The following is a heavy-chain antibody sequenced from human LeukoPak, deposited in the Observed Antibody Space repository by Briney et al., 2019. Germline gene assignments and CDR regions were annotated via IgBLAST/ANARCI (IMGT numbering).Heavy chain of an antibody. J-gene: IGHJ4*02. CDR3: ARGGYSYGYWSFDY. Sequence: PSETLSLTCAVSGDSISSSGYSWSWIRQPPGKGLEWIGYIYYSGSTNYNPSLKSRVTISVDTSKNQFSLKLSSVTAADTAVYYCARGGYSYGYWSFDYWGQGTLVTVSS. V-gene: IGHV4-61*08. D-gene: IGHD5-18*01. CDR2: IYYSGST. CDR1: GDSISSSGYS.